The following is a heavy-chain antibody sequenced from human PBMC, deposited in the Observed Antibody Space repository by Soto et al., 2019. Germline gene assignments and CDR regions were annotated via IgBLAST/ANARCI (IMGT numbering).Heavy chain of an antibody. J-gene: IGHJ6*03. D-gene: IGHD3-3*01. CDR2: IYYSGST. CDR1: GGSISSYY. Sequence: ETLSLTCTVSGGSISSYYWSWIRQPPGKGLEWIGYIYYSGSTNYNPSLKSRVTISVDTSKNQFSLKLSSVTAADTAVYYCARWDYDFWSGYPYYYYMDVWGKGTTVTVSS. CDR3: ARWDYDFWSGYPYYYYMDV. V-gene: IGHV4-59*08.